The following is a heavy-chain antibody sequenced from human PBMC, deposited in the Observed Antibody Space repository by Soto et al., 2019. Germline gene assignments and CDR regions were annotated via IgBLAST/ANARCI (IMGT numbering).Heavy chain of an antibody. Sequence: EVQLLESGGGLVQPGGSLRLSCAASGFTFSSYAMSWVRQAPGKGLEWVSAISGSGGSTYYADSVKGRFTISRDNSKNTLYLQMNRLRAEDTAVYYCAKDGSYDSSGYYYRYWGQGTLVTVSS. CDR1: GFTFSSYA. V-gene: IGHV3-23*01. D-gene: IGHD3-22*01. CDR2: ISGSGGST. J-gene: IGHJ4*02. CDR3: AKDGSYDSSGYYYRY.